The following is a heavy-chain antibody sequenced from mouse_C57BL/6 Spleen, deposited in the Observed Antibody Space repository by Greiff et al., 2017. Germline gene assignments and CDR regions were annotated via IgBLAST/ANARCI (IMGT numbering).Heavy chain of an antibody. CDR2: IRNKANNHAT. CDR3: TTGTGYAMGY. Sequence: DVKLQQSGGGLVQPGGSMKLSCAASVFTFSDAWMDWVRQSPEKGLAWVAEIRNKANNHATYYAESVKGRFTISRDDSKSSVYLQMNSLRAEDTGIYYGTTGTGYAMGYWGQGTSVTVSS. D-gene: IGHD3-3*01. J-gene: IGHJ4*01. V-gene: IGHV6-6*01. CDR1: VFTFSDAW.